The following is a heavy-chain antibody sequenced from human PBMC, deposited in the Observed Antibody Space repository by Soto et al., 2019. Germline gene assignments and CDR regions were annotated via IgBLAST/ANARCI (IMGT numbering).Heavy chain of an antibody. CDR3: AKDHRYFDWLLLNYFDY. J-gene: IGHJ4*02. Sequence: GGSLRLSCAASGFTFSSYAMSWVRQAPGKGLEWVSAISGSSDSTYYADSVKGRFTISRDNSKNTLYLQMNSLRAEDTAVYYCAKDHRYFDWLLLNYFDYWGQGTLVTVSS. D-gene: IGHD3-9*01. CDR2: ISGSSDST. CDR1: GFTFSSYA. V-gene: IGHV3-23*01.